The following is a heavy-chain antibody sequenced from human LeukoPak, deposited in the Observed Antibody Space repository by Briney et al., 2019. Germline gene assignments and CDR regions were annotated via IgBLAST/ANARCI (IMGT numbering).Heavy chain of an antibody. CDR2: IYYSGST. Sequence: PSQTLSLTCTVSGGSISSGDYYWSWIRQPPGKGLEWTGYIYYSGSTYYNPSLKSRVTISVDTSKNQFSLKLSSVTAADTAVYYCARGPGGFWSGYRPFDYWGQGTLVTVSS. V-gene: IGHV4-30-4*08. CDR3: ARGPGGFWSGYRPFDY. J-gene: IGHJ4*02. CDR1: GGSISSGDYY. D-gene: IGHD3-3*01.